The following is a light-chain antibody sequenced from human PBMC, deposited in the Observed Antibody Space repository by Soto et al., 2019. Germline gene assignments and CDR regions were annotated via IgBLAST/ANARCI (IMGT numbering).Light chain of an antibody. V-gene: IGLV1-44*01. Sequence: QSVLTQTPSASGTPGQRVIIFCSGSTSNIGSNAVSWYQQLPGTAPKLLIYSNAPRPSGVSDRFSGSRSGTSASLAISGLQSEDESDYFCAAWDDRLNGVIFGGGTKLTVL. J-gene: IGLJ2*01. CDR2: SNA. CDR3: AAWDDRLNGVI. CDR1: TSNIGSNA.